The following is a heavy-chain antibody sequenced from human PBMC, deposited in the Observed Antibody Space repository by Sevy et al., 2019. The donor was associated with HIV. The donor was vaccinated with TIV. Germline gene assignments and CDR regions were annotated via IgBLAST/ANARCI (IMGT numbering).Heavy chain of an antibody. Sequence: GGSLRLSCAASGFTFSSYGMSWVRQAPGKGLEWVANIKQDGSEKYYVHSVKGRFTISRDNAKNSLYLQMNSLRAEDTAVYYCARARSAGTTNYYYGMDVWGQGTTVTVSS. CDR2: IKQDGSEK. D-gene: IGHD1-1*01. V-gene: IGHV3-7*01. CDR1: GFTFSSYG. CDR3: ARARSAGTTNYYYGMDV. J-gene: IGHJ6*02.